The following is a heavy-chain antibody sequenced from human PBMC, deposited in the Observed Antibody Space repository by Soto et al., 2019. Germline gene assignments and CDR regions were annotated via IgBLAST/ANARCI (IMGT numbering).Heavy chain of an antibody. D-gene: IGHD2-2*01. J-gene: IGHJ6*02. CDR2: IIHIVGTA. Sequence: QVQLVQAGAEVKKPGSSVKVSCKASGGTFSSYAISGVRQAPGQGLEWMGGIIHIVGTANYAQKFQGRVTITADESTSTAYMELSSLRSEDTAVYYCARRRAYCSSTSCYEEDGHGMDGWGQGTTVTVSS. V-gene: IGHV1-69*01. CDR1: GGTFSSYA. CDR3: ARRRAYCSSTSCYEEDGHGMDG.